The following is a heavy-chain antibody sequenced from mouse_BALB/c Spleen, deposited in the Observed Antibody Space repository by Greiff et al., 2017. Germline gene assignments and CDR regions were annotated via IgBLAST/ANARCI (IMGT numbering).Heavy chain of an antibody. J-gene: IGHJ4*01. V-gene: IGHV5-12-1*01. CDR3: ARHGYDGHYYAMDY. Sequence: EVMLVESGGGLVKPGGSLKLSCAASGFAFSSYDMSWVRQTPEKRLEWVAYISSGGGSTYYPDTVKGRFTISRDNAKNTLYLQMSSLKSEDTAMYYCARHGYDGHYYAMDYWGQGTSVTVSS. CDR1: GFAFSSYD. D-gene: IGHD2-2*01. CDR2: ISSGGGST.